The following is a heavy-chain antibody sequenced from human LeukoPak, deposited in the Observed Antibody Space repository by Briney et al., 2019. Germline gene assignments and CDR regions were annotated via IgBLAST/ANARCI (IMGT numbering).Heavy chain of an antibody. V-gene: IGHV3-73*01. CDR1: GFTFSGSA. J-gene: IGHJ4*02. CDR2: IRNKANSYAT. Sequence: PGGSLRLSCAASGFTFSGSAMHWVRQASGKGLEWVGRIRNKANSYATAYAASVKGRFTISRDDSKNTAYLQMNSLKTEDTAVYYCTRLSERLHSLPFDYWGQGTLVTVSS. CDR3: TRLSERLHSLPFDY. D-gene: IGHD4-11*01.